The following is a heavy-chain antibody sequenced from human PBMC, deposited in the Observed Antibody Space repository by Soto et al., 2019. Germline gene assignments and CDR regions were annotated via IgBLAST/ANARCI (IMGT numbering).Heavy chain of an antibody. CDR3: ARGEAGYSYGYSGDY. J-gene: IGHJ4*02. CDR1: GFTFSAYA. Sequence: QVQLVESGGGVVQPGRSLRLSCAASGFTFSAYAIHWVRQAPGKGLEWVAVISYDGNNKHYADSVSGRFTISRDNSKNMVDLQMNSLGEEDTAMYYCARGEAGYSYGYSGDYWGQGTLVTVSS. V-gene: IGHV3-30-3*01. D-gene: IGHD5-18*01. CDR2: ISYDGNNK.